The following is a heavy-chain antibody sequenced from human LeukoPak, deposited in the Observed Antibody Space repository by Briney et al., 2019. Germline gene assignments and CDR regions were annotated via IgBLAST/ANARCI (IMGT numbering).Heavy chain of an antibody. Sequence: SETLSLTCAVYGGSFSGYYWSWIRQSPGKGLEWIGEINHSGSTNSNPSLKSRVTISVDTSKNLFSLKLSSVTAADTAVHYCARGSRLTGAFDIWGQGTMVTVSS. CDR2: INHSGST. CDR1: GGSFSGYY. CDR3: ARGSRLTGAFDI. D-gene: IGHD3-9*01. V-gene: IGHV4-34*01. J-gene: IGHJ3*02.